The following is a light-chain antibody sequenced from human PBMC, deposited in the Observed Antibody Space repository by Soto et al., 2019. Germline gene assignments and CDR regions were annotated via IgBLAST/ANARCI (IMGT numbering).Light chain of an antibody. Sequence: TQSPGTLSLSPGERATLSCRAVQSVTSIYLAWYQQKPGQAPRLLIYAASRRAPGIPDRFSASGSGTDFTLTISRLEPEDFAVYFCQQYGTSPPWTFGQGTKVDIK. CDR2: AAS. J-gene: IGKJ1*01. CDR3: QQYGTSPPWT. CDR1: QSVTSIY. V-gene: IGKV3-20*01.